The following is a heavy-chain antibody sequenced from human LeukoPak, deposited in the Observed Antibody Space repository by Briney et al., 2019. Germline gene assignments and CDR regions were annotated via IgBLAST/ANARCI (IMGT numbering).Heavy chain of an antibody. V-gene: IGHV3-23*01. Sequence: GGSLRLSYAASGVTFSDDAVSCVRQGPGSGLEWGSAISGSGDSTYYAESVKGRVTISRENSKNTQCLQMSSLRAVDTAVCYCAKAHCSGGDCYSPDYWGQGTLVTVSS. CDR2: ISGSGDST. CDR3: AKAHCSGGDCYSPDY. J-gene: IGHJ4*02. CDR1: GVTFSDDA. D-gene: IGHD2-15*01.